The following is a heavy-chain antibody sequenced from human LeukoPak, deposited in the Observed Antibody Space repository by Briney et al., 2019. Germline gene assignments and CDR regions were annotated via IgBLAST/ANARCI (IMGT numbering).Heavy chain of an antibody. CDR2: IDKKDKGYATAT. Sequence: QTGGSLRLSCAASGFTFSGSAIHWVRQSSGKGLEWVGQIDKKDKGYATATAYAASVKGRFTISRDDSINTAYLQMKSLKTEDTALYYCTRDGGTYNWFDPWGQGTLVTVSS. D-gene: IGHD1-26*01. V-gene: IGHV3-73*01. CDR3: TRDGGTYNWFDP. J-gene: IGHJ5*02. CDR1: GFTFSGSA.